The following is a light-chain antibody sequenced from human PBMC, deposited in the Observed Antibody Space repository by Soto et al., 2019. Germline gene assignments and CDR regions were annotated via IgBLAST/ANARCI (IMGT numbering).Light chain of an antibody. CDR3: QQYNGYSTWT. V-gene: IGKV3-15*01. CDR1: QSVNRN. Sequence: EIVMTQSPATLSVSPGERATLSCRASQSVNRNLAWYQQKPGQAPRLLIYAASTRATGIPARFRGSESGTEFNLTISSLQSEDFATYYCQQYNGYSTWTFGQGTKVEIK. CDR2: AAS. J-gene: IGKJ1*01.